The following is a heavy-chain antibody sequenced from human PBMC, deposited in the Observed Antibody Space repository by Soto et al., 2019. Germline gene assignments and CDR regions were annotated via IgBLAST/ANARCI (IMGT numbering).Heavy chain of an antibody. CDR2: INPNSGGT. D-gene: IGHD6-13*01. J-gene: IGHJ4*02. Sequence: ASVKVSCKASGYTFTGYYMHWVRQAPGQGLEWMGWINPNSGGTNYAQKFQGRVTMTRDTSISTAYMELSRLRSDDTAVYYCARIHIAAAAKRVHYCGQGTLVTVYS. CDR1: GYTFTGYY. CDR3: ARIHIAAAAKRVHY. V-gene: IGHV1-2*02.